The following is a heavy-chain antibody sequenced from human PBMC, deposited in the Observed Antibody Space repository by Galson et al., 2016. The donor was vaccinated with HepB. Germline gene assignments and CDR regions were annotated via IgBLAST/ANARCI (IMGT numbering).Heavy chain of an antibody. CDR1: GVSITRDANF. J-gene: IGHJ4*02. V-gene: IGHV4-31*03. D-gene: IGHD4-17*01. CDR2: IFQSVRT. Sequence: TLSLTCSVSGVSITRDANFWSWIRQLPGKGLEWIGYIFQSVRTSYNPSLKGRVAMSIDTSKNQFYLEVNSVTAADTAVYFCARDGVDYGDYLFDLWGPGTLVTVSS. CDR3: ARDGVDYGDYLFDL.